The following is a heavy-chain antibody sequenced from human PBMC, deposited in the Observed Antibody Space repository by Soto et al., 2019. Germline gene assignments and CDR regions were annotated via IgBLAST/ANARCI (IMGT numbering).Heavy chain of an antibody. V-gene: IGHV3-53*01. J-gene: IGHJ3*01. CDR2: FFIGGDT. CDR1: GFVVTNYY. D-gene: IGHD3-3*01. Sequence: GWSLRLSCAASGFVVTNYYMSWVRQAPGKGLEWVAVFFIGGDTHYAESVKGRFTISRDNSKNTLYLQMNSLRAEDTAVYYCAKEPLWSGPSPLDALDLSGQGTIVTVSS. CDR3: AKEPLWSGPSPLDALDL.